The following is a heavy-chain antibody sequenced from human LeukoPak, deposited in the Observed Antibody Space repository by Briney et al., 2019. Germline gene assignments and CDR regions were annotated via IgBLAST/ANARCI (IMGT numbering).Heavy chain of an antibody. D-gene: IGHD3-10*01. CDR2: INPNSGGT. V-gene: IGHV1-2*06. Sequence: ASVKVSCKASGYTFTGYYMHWVRQAPGQGLEWMGRINPNSGGTNYAQKFQGRVTMTRDMSTSTVYMELSSLRSEDTAVYYCARAQYGSGSYYTGWGQGTLVTVSS. CDR3: ARAQYGSGSYYTG. J-gene: IGHJ4*02. CDR1: GYTFTGYY.